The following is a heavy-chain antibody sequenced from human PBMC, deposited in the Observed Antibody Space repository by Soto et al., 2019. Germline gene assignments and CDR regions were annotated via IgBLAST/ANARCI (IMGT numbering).Heavy chain of an antibody. J-gene: IGHJ4*02. V-gene: IGHV4-39*01. Sequence: QLQLQESGPGLVKPSETLSLTCTVSGGSISSSSYYWGWIRQPPGKGLEWIGNIYYSGNTYYNPSLKSRATISADTSMNQFSLDLNSVTAADTAVYYCARQIRKGSTMRGVDYWGQGTLVTVSS. CDR1: GGSISSSSYY. D-gene: IGHD1-1*01. CDR2: IYYSGNT. CDR3: ARQIRKGSTMRGVDY.